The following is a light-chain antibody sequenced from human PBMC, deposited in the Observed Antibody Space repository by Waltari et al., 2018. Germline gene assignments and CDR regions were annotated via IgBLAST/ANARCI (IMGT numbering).Light chain of an antibody. CDR1: SSHIGIPP. Sequence: QSVLTQPPSASGTPGQRVTISCSGSSSHIGIPPVNWYQQLPGTAPKLIIYRDNQRPSGVPDRFSGSKSGTSASLAISGLQSEDEADYYCAAWDDSLNGVFGGGTKLTVL. V-gene: IGLV1-44*01. J-gene: IGLJ3*02. CDR2: RDN. CDR3: AAWDDSLNGV.